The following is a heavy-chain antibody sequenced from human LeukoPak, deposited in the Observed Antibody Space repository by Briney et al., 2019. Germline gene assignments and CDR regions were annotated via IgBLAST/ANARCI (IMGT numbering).Heavy chain of an antibody. D-gene: IGHD3-22*01. Sequence: GASVKVSCKASGYTFTGYYIHWVRQAPGQGLEWMGWINPNSGGTNYAQKFQGRVTMTRDTSISTAYMELSRLRSDDTAVYYCARGRGNLYYDSSGYLSPFDYWGQGTLVTVSS. J-gene: IGHJ4*02. CDR2: INPNSGGT. V-gene: IGHV1-2*02. CDR3: ARGRGNLYYDSSGYLSPFDY. CDR1: GYTFTGYY.